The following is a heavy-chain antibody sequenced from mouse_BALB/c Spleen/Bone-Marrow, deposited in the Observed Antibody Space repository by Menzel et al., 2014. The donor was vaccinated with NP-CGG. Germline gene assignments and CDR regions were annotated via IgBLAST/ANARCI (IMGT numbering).Heavy chain of an antibody. V-gene: IGHV1-9*01. CDR3: ARSTGTWDY. J-gene: IGHJ2*01. CDR2: ILPGSGST. D-gene: IGHD4-1*02. CDR1: GYTFSSYW. Sequence: VQVVESGAELMKPGASVKISCKATGYTFSSYWIGWVKQRPGHGLEWIGEILPGSGSTNYNEKFKGKATFTADTSSNTAYMQLSSLTSEDSAVYYCARSTGTWDYWGQGTTLTVSS.